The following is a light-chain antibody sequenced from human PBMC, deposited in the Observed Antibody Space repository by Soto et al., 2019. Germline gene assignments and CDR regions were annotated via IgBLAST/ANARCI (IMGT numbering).Light chain of an antibody. CDR3: QQRSNWPPST. CDR2: DAS. Sequence: EIVLTQSPAALSLYRGERATLSCRASQSVSSYLAWYQQKPGQAPRLLIYDASNRATGIPARFSGSGSGTDFTLTISSLEPEDFAVYYCQQRSNWPPSTFGQGTKVDIK. J-gene: IGKJ2*02. V-gene: IGKV3-11*01. CDR1: QSVSSY.